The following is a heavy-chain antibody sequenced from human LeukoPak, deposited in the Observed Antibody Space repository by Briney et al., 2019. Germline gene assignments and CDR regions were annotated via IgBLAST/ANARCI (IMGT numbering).Heavy chain of an antibody. CDR2: INHSGST. CDR1: ARSFTGYY. J-gene: IGHJ3*02. V-gene: IGHV4-34*01. D-gene: IGHD3-10*01. CDR3: ARTMVRGVIMGACDM. Sequence: SETLSLTYAVYARSFTGYYSSSIRQPPGKWLESIVEINHSGSTNYNPSRKTRFTISVDTSKNHCSLKLTSLTAAATADYYLARTMVRGVIMGACDMWGQGTIVSVSS.